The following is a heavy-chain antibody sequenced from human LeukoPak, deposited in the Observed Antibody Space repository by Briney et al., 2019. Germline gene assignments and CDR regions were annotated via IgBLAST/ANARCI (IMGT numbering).Heavy chain of an antibody. J-gene: IGHJ6*03. CDR1: GYPINSAYY. CDR3: ARQYDSYFYYYLDL. Sequence: SETLSLTCAVSGYPINSAYYWVWVRQPPGKGLEWIGSLYHPDSTYYNPSLESRVTMSVDTSRNQFSLKLSFVTAAVTAVYYCARQYDSYFYYYLDLWGTGTTVTVSS. CDR2: LYHPDST. D-gene: IGHD2-2*01. V-gene: IGHV4-38-2*01.